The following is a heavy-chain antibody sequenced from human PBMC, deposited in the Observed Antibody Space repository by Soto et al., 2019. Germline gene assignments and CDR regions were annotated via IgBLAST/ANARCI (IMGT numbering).Heavy chain of an antibody. V-gene: IGHV3-21*01. CDR1: GFTFSSYS. J-gene: IGHJ6*02. Sequence: GGSLRLSCAASGFTFSSYSMNWVRQAPGKGLEWVSSISSSSSYIYYADSVKGRFTISRDNAKNSLYLQMNSLRAEDTAVYYCARDEGSVTPQYYGMDVWGQGNTVTVSS. D-gene: IGHD3-10*01. CDR2: ISSSSSYI. CDR3: ARDEGSVTPQYYGMDV.